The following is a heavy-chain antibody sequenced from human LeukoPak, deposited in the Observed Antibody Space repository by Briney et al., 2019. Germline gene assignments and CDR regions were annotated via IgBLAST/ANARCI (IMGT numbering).Heavy chain of an antibody. Sequence: KPSETLSLTCTVSGGSISSYYWSWIRQPPGKGLEWIGYIYYSGSTNYNPSLKSRVTISVDTSKNQFSLKLSSVTAADTAVYYCVRSPLLTYSSGYCDYWGQGTLVTVSS. CDR2: IYYSGST. J-gene: IGHJ4*02. D-gene: IGHD3-22*01. V-gene: IGHV4-59*01. CDR3: VRSPLLTYSSGYCDY. CDR1: GGSISSYY.